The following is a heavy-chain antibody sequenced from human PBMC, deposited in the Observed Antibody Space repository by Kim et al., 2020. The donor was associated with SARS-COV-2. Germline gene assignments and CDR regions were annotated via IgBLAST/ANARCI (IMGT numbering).Heavy chain of an antibody. CDR3: ARQGSQGGIAVAGDFDY. D-gene: IGHD6-19*01. V-gene: IGHV4-39*01. J-gene: IGHJ4*02. Sequence: LKSRVTISVDTSKNQFSLKLSSVTAADTAVYYCARQGSQGGIAVAGDFDYWGQGTLVTVSS.